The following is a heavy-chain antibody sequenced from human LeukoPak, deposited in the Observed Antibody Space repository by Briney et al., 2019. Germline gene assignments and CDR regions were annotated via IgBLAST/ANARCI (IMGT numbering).Heavy chain of an antibody. V-gene: IGHV4-39*01. J-gene: IGHJ3*02. CDR2: IYYIGST. D-gene: IGHD3-22*01. CDR1: GGSISSSSYD. CDR3: ARQMVVVVIDAFDI. Sequence: SETLSLTCTVSGGSISSSSYDWGWIRQPPGKGREWIGSIYYIGSTYYNPSLKSRVTISLDTSKHQFSLNLSSVTAADTALYYFARQMVVVVIDAFDIWGQGTMVTVSS.